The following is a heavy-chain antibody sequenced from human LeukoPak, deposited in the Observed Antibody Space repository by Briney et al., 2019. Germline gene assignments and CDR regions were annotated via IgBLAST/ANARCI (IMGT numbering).Heavy chain of an antibody. J-gene: IGHJ4*02. CDR3: ASGLSGGYSGYDYHFDY. Sequence: GASVKVSCKASGGTFSSYAISWVRQAPGQGLEWMGRIIPILGIANYAQKFQGRVTITADKSTSTAYMELSSLRSEDTAVYYCASGLSGGYSGYDYHFDYWGQGTLVTVSS. D-gene: IGHD5-12*01. CDR2: IIPILGIA. V-gene: IGHV1-69*04. CDR1: GGTFSSYA.